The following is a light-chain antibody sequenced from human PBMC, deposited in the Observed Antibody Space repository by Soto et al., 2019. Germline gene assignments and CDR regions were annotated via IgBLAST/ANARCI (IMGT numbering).Light chain of an antibody. CDR2: GAS. V-gene: IGKV3-15*01. Sequence: EIVMTQSPDTLPLSPGEGATLACRASQSVFSSLAWYQQKPGQASRLLIYGASTRATGIPARFSGSGSGTEFTLTISSLQSEDFAVYYCQQYNNWALVIFGGGTKVDIK. CDR3: QQYNNWALVI. CDR1: QSVFSS. J-gene: IGKJ4*01.